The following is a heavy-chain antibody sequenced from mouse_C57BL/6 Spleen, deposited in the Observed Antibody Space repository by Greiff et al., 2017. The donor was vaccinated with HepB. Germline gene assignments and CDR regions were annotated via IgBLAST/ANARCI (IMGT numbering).Heavy chain of an antibody. V-gene: IGHV1-15*01. J-gene: IGHJ3*01. D-gene: IGHD1-1*01. CDR2: IDPETGGT. CDR1: GYTFTDYE. Sequence: QVQLKESGAELVRPGASVTLSCKASGYTFTDYEMHWVKQTPVHGLEWIGAIDPETGGTAYNQKFKGKAILTADKSSSTAYMELRSLTSEDSAVYYCTREGITTVEAWFAYWGQGTLVTVSA. CDR3: TREGITTVEAWFAY.